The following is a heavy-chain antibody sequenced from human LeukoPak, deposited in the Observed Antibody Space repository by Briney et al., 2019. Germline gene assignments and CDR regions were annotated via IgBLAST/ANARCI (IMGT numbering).Heavy chain of an antibody. CDR2: ISWDGGST. V-gene: IGHV3-43D*03. D-gene: IGHD1-26*01. Sequence: PGGSLRLSCAASGFTFDDYAMHWVRQAPGKGPEWVSLISWDGGSTYYADSVKGRFTISRDNSKNSLYLQMNSLRAEDTALYYCAKVKGSGSYSRYFDYWGQGTLVTVSS. CDR1: GFTFDDYA. CDR3: AKVKGSGSYSRYFDY. J-gene: IGHJ4*02.